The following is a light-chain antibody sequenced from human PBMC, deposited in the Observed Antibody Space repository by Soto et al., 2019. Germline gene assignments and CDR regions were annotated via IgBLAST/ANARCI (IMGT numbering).Light chain of an antibody. J-gene: IGLJ3*02. Sequence: QSALTQPASLSGSPGQSITISCTGTSGDVGSYNLVSWYQQHPGKAPKLIIYEGSQRPSGVSDRFSGSKSGNTASLTISGRQAQDESTYHCRAYAGRSNWVFGGGTNVTVL. V-gene: IGLV2-23*01. CDR1: SGDVGSYNL. CDR2: EGS. CDR3: RAYAGRSNWV.